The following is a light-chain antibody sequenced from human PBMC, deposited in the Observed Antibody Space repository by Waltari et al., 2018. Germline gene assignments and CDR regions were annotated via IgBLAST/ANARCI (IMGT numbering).Light chain of an antibody. CDR3: QVWDVTQGV. CDR2: YDR. J-gene: IGLJ3*02. Sequence: SYVLNQPPSVSVAPGQTARISCGGTSLGTKTVHWYQQKPGQAPVLVIHYDRGRPSGSPERVSGATSGNTATLTGKWVEAGDEAEYFCQVWDVTQGVFGGGTKLTVL. CDR1: SLGTKT. V-gene: IGLV3-21*04.